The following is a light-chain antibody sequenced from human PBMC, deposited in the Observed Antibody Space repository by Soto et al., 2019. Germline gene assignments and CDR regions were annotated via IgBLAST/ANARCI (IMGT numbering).Light chain of an antibody. CDR3: QQRSNWVT. CDR2: DAS. CDR1: QSLSSS. V-gene: IGKV3-11*01. J-gene: IGKJ4*01. Sequence: EIVLTQSPATLSLSPGERATLSCRASQSLSSSLAWYQQKPGQAPRLLIYDASNGATGIPARFSGSGSGTDFTLTISSLEPEDFAVYYCQQRSNWVTFGGGTKVEIK.